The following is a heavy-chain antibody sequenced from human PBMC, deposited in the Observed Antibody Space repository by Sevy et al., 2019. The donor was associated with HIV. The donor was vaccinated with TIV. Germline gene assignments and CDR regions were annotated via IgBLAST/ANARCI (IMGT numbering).Heavy chain of an antibody. D-gene: IGHD3-10*02. Sequence: GGSLRLSCSAFAFNFQTFGMHWVRQAPGKGPEWLAVISSDGVNHNYAASVKGRFSISRDNSKSLLFLQMNSLIPNDTAVYFCTKESLRGTYIRGDFDHWGLGTLVTVSS. J-gene: IGHJ4*02. CDR1: AFNFQTFG. CDR3: TKESLRGTYIRGDFDH. CDR2: ISSDGVNH. V-gene: IGHV3-30*18.